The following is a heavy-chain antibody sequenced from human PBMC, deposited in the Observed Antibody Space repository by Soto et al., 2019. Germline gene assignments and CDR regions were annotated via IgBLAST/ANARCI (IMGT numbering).Heavy chain of an antibody. Sequence: SVKVSCKTSGYTFTDYTINWVRQAPGLGLEWMGRFNPILSMSNYAQKFEGRVTITADKSTNTAYMELSRLRVEDTAMYYCVTSYGSGYRAFDFWGQGALVTVSS. D-gene: IGHD3-10*01. V-gene: IGHV1-69*02. CDR2: FNPILSMS. CDR3: VTSYGSGYRAFDF. CDR1: GYTFTDYT. J-gene: IGHJ4*02.